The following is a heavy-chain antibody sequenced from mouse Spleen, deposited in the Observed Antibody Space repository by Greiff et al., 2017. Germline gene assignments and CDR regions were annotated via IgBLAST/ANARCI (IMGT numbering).Heavy chain of an antibody. Sequence: EVQLVESGGGLVKRGGSLKLSCAASGFTFSSYAMSWVRQTPEKRLEWVATISSGGGNTYYPDSVKGRFTISRDNAKNTLYLQMSSLKSEDTAMYYCARHGHYGSSSWFAYWGQGTLVTVSA. V-gene: IGHV5-9-3*01. CDR3: ARHGHYGSSSWFAY. D-gene: IGHD1-1*01. CDR2: ISSGGGNT. J-gene: IGHJ3*01. CDR1: GFTFSSYA.